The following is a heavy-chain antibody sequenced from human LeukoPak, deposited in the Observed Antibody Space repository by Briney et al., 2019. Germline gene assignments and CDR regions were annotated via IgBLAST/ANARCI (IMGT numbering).Heavy chain of an antibody. Sequence: GASVTVSCKASGYTFTSYGISWVRQAPGQGLEWMGWISAYNGNTNYAQKLQGRVTMTTDTSTSTAYMEVRRLRSDDTAGYYCARLEWLRFFTGGGGFEYWGQGTLVTVSS. D-gene: IGHD5-12*01. CDR2: ISAYNGNT. V-gene: IGHV1-18*01. CDR3: ARLEWLRFFTGGGGFEY. J-gene: IGHJ4*02. CDR1: GYTFTSYG.